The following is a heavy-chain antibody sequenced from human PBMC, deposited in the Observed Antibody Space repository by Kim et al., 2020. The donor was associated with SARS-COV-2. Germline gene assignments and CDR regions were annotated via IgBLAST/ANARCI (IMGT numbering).Heavy chain of an antibody. J-gene: IGHJ4*02. V-gene: IGHV1-3*01. D-gene: IGHD4-17*01. CDR3: AREHPPFYGTGSADY. CDR2: INAGNGNT. Sequence: ASVKVSCKASGYTFTSYAMHWVRQAPGQRLEWMGWINAGNGNTKYSQKFQGRVTITRDTSASTAYMELSSLRSEDTAVYYCAREHPPFYGTGSADYWGQGTLVTVSS. CDR1: GYTFTSYA.